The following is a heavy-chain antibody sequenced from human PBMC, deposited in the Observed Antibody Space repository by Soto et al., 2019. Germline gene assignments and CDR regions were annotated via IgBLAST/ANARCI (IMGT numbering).Heavy chain of an antibody. CDR2: IWYDASKQ. CDR1: GFSFSVYG. V-gene: IGHV3-33*08. Sequence: GGSLSLSCAASGFSFSVYGMHWVRQAPGKGLEWVAVIWYDASKQVYAASVEGRFTISRDNSKAILYLTMNSLRAEDTAVYYCAAWAEGATEIHWGQGTRVTVSS. D-gene: IGHD2-15*01. CDR3: AAWAEGATEIH. J-gene: IGHJ4*02.